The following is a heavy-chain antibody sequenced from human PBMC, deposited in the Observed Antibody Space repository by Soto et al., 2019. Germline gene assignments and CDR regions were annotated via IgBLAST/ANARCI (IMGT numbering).Heavy chain of an antibody. CDR1: GYTFTSYG. D-gene: IGHD2-2*01. J-gene: IGHJ6*02. Sequence: ASVKVSCKASGYTFTSYGICWVRQAPGQGLEWMGWISPYNGNTKYAQKLQGRVTMTTDTSTRTAYMELRSLRSDETAVYYCARSGDIVVVAAASDGLDVWG. V-gene: IGHV1-18*01. CDR2: ISPYNGNT. CDR3: ARSGDIVVVAAASDGLDV.